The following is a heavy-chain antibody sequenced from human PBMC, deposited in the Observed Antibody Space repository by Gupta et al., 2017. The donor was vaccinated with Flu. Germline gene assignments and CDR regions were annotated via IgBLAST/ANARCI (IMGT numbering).Heavy chain of an antibody. Sequence: QVQAVQSGAEVKKPGSPVKVSFKTSGATFSTYAISCVRQAPGQGLGWMGAISPMVGTPDYAQRFLGRVSITAYTSKSTATMEIQRLTLDDTDVYYCSQRAPSW. CDR1: GATFSTYA. J-gene: IGHJ5*01. CDR3: SQRAPS. V-gene: IGHV1-69*06. CDR2: ISPMVGTP.